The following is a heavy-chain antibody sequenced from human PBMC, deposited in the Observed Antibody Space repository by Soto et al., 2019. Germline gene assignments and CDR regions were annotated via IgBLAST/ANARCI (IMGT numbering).Heavy chain of an antibody. V-gene: IGHV1-69*02. CDR1: GGTFSSYT. J-gene: IGHJ3*02. Sequence: QVQLVQSGAEVKKPGSSVKVSCKASGGTFSSYTISWVRQAPGQGLEWMGRIIPILGIANYAQKFQGRVTIXAXXSTSTGYMELSSLRSEDTAVYYCARYSGYDDAFDIWGQGTMVTVSS. D-gene: IGHD5-12*01. CDR3: ARYSGYDDAFDI. CDR2: IIPILGIA.